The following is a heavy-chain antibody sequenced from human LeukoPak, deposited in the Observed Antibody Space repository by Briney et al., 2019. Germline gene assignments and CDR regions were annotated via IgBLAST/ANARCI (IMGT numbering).Heavy chain of an antibody. J-gene: IGHJ6*03. CDR3: ARGRAVTTRGLSYYYYMDV. V-gene: IGHV1-69*05. D-gene: IGHD4-11*01. Sequence: SVKVSCKASGGTFSSYAISWVRQAPGQGLEWMGGIIPIFGTANYAQKFQGRVTITTDESTSTAYMELSSLRSEDTAVYYCARGRAVTTRGLSYYYYMDVWGKGTTVTVSS. CDR2: IIPIFGTA. CDR1: GGTFSSYA.